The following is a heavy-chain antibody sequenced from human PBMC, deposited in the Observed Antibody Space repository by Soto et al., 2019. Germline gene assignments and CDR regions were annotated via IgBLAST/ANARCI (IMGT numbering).Heavy chain of an antibody. D-gene: IGHD2-8*01. J-gene: IGHJ4*01. Sequence: GGSLRLSCAASGFTFGTYAMHWVRQAPGKGLEWVTVIYYDGSNRYYGDVVKCRFTISRDNSKSTLYLQMSSLRAEDSSVYYCARAFCTNGVCYYFFDYWGHGTLVTVSS. V-gene: IGHV3-33*01. CDR2: IYYDGSNR. CDR3: ARAFCTNGVCYYFFDY. CDR1: GFTFGTYA.